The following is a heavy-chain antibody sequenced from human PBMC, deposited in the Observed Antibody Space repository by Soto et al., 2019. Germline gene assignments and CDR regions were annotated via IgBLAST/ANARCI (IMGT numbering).Heavy chain of an antibody. CDR2: IYPGDSDA. V-gene: IGHV5-51*01. CDR1: GYSLASYC. CDR3: AVGIFTSYFDSYYYYYGMDV. Sequence: PGESLKISCEGSGYSLASYCNARVRQMPVKGLEGRGNIYPGDSDARYSPSFQGQVTISADKSISTASLQWSSLKASDTAMYYCAVGIFTSYFDSYYYYYGMDVRGQATTVTLSS. D-gene: IGHD3-9*01. J-gene: IGHJ6*02.